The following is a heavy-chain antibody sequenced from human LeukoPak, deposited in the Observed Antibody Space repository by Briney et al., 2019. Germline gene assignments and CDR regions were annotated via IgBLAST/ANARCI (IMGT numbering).Heavy chain of an antibody. Sequence: PSETLSLTCAVSGWSLSRGYFWGWIRQPPGKGLEWIATIYHSGTKYYNPSLKSRVTISVDTSKNQFSLRLSSVTAADTAVYYCARQIETHGDYWGQGTLVTVSS. V-gene: IGHV4-38-2*01. J-gene: IGHJ4*02. CDR2: IYHSGTK. CDR3: ARQIETHGDY. D-gene: IGHD2/OR15-2a*01. CDR1: GWSLSRGYF.